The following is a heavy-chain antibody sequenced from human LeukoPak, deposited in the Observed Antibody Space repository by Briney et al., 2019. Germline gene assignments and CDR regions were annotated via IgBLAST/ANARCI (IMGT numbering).Heavy chain of an antibody. V-gene: IGHV3-23*01. CDR3: AKDQGYYYDSSGDKGY. CDR1: GFTFSSYA. CDR2: ISGSGGRT. J-gene: IGHJ4*02. Sequence: GGSLRLSCAASGFTFSSYAMSWVRQAPGKGREWVSAISGSGGRTYYADSVKGRFTISRDNFKNTPYLQMNSLRAEDTAVYYCAKDQGYYYDSSGDKGYWGQGTLVTVSS. D-gene: IGHD3-22*01.